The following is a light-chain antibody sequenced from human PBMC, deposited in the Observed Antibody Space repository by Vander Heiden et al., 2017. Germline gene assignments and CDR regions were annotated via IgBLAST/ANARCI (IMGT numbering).Light chain of an antibody. CDR2: DAS. CDR3: QQLSNWHPRT. V-gene: IGKV3-11*01. Sequence: EIVLTQSPATLSLSPGERATLSCRASQSVSSYLAWYQQKPGQAPRLLIYDASNRATGIPARFSGSGSGTDFTLTISSLEPEDFAVYYCQQLSNWHPRTFGQGTKLXIK. CDR1: QSVSSY. J-gene: IGKJ2*01.